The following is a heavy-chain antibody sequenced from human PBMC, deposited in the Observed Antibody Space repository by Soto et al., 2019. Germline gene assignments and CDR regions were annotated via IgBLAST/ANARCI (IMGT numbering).Heavy chain of an antibody. CDR1: VGTFSSYA. CDR3: ARSQGSSTSLEIYYYYYYGMDV. J-gene: IGHJ6*02. Sequence: QVQLVQSGAEVKKPGSSVKVSCKASVGTFSSYAISWVRQAPGQGLEWMGGIIPIPGTANYAQKFQGRVTITADDSTSTAYMELSSLRSEDTAVYYCARSQGSSTSLEIYYYYYYGMDVWGQGTTVTVSS. CDR2: IIPIPGTA. D-gene: IGHD2-2*01. V-gene: IGHV1-69*01.